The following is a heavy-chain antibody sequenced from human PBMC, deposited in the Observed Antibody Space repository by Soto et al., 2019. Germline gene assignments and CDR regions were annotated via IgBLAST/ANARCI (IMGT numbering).Heavy chain of an antibody. Sequence: GGSLRLSCAASGFTFSGYSMNWVRQAPGKGLEWVSSISSSSSYIYYADSVKGRFTISRDNAKNSLYLQMSSLRAEDTAVYYCARDDFYGYFDYWGQGTLVTVSS. CDR1: GFTFSGYS. CDR2: ISSSSSYI. CDR3: ARDDFYGYFDY. J-gene: IGHJ4*02. D-gene: IGHD2-21*02. V-gene: IGHV3-21*01.